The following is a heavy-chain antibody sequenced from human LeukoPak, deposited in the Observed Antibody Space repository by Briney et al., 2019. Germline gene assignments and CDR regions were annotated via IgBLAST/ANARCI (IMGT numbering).Heavy chain of an antibody. V-gene: IGHV3-7*01. CDR1: GFTFSSYA. CDR2: IKPDGSGK. CDR3: TTTLNIALAGYI. D-gene: IGHD6-19*01. J-gene: IGHJ3*02. Sequence: GGSLRLSCAASGFTFSSYAMSWVRQAPGKGLEWVGNIKPDGSGKYYMDSVKGRFTISRDNAKNSLYLQMNSLTAEDTAIYYCTTTLNIALAGYIWGQGTMVTVSS.